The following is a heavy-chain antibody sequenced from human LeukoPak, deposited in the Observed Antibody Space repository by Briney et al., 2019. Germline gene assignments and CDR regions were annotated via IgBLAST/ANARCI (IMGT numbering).Heavy chain of an antibody. D-gene: IGHD3-3*01. V-gene: IGHV3-64*02. Sequence: GGSLRLSCEASGFTFSTNAIHWVRQAPGQGLQYVSAISGNGGSTYYADSVKDRFTISRDNSKNTVYLQMGSLRVEDMAVYYCARVKYNDFWSGYSPPDYWGQGTLVTVSS. CDR2: ISGNGGST. CDR3: ARVKYNDFWSGYSPPDY. J-gene: IGHJ4*02. CDR1: GFTFSTNA.